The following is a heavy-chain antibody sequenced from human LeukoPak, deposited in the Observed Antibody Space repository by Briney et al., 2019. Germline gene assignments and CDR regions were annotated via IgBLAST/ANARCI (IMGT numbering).Heavy chain of an antibody. CDR1: GFTFSDYS. CDR2: VGISSGNT. V-gene: IGHV3-48*04. J-gene: IGHJ4*02. Sequence: PGGSLRLSCAASGFTFSDYSMNWVRQAPGKGLEWISYVGISSGNTKYADSMKGRFTISGDSAKNSVFLQINSLRVEDTAVYYCARDHRYAFDNWGQGTLVTVSS. D-gene: IGHD5-12*01. CDR3: ARDHRYAFDN.